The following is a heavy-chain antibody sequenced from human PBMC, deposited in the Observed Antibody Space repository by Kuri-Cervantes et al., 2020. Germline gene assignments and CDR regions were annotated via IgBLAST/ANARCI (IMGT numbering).Heavy chain of an antibody. CDR2: IYFTGST. CDR1: GGSISSYY. J-gene: IGHJ4*02. V-gene: IGHV4-59*01. CDR3: ARDGQGWYFDY. Sequence: SETLSLTCTVSGGSISSYYWSWIRQPPGKGLEWIGYIYFTGSTKYNPSLKSRVTISLDVSKNQCSLKLSSVTAADTAVYYCARDGQGWYFDYWGQGTLVTVSS. D-gene: IGHD6-19*01.